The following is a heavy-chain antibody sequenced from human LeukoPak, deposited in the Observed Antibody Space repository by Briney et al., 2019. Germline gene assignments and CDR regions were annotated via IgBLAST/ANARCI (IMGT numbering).Heavy chain of an antibody. V-gene: IGHV4-4*07. CDR3: AREADS. J-gene: IGHJ5*01. Sequence: SETLSLTCSVSGVSISSYYWTWIRQPAGKGLEWIGRISTSGSTNYNPSLKSRVTMSLDTSKNQFFLKLNSVTAADTAVYYCAREADSWGQGTLVTVSS. CDR1: GVSISSYY. CDR2: ISTSGST.